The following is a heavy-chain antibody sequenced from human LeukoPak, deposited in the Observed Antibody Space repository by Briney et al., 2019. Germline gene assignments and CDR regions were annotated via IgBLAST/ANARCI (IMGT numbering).Heavy chain of an antibody. CDR3: AREWELLDYFDY. Sequence: PGGSLRLSCAASGFTFSSYSMNWVRQAPGKGLEWVSSISSSSSYIYYADSVKGRFTISRDNAKNSLYLQMNSLRAEDTAVYYCAREWELLDYFDYWGQGTLVTVSS. V-gene: IGHV3-21*01. J-gene: IGHJ4*02. D-gene: IGHD1-26*01. CDR2: ISSSSSYI. CDR1: GFTFSSYS.